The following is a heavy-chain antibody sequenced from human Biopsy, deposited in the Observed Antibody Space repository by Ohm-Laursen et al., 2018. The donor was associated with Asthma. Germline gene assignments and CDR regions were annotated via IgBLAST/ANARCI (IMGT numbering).Heavy chain of an antibody. CDR2: INSVFGTT. V-gene: IGHV1-69*13. CDR1: GGTFNTYA. CDR3: ARKAGSCISRTCYSLDF. J-gene: IGHJ4*02. D-gene: IGHD2-2*01. Sequence: SVKVSCKSLGGTFNTYAIGWGRQAPGQGLEWMGGINSVFGTTTYPQKFQDRVTITADDSTSTVYMELSSLRSEDTAVYYCARKAGSCISRTCYSLDFWGQGTLVTVSS.